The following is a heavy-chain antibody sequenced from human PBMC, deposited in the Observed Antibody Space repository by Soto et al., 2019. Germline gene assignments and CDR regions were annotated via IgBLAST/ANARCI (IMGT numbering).Heavy chain of an antibody. D-gene: IGHD6-6*01. CDR1: GFTFDDYA. V-gene: IGHV3-9*01. J-gene: IGHJ6*02. CDR2: ISWNSGSI. CDR3: AKLADGSSRHYYYGMDV. Sequence: EVQLVESGGGLVQPGRSLRLSCAASGFTFDDYAMHWVRQAPGKGLEWVSGISWNSGSIGYADSVKGRFTISRDNAKNSLYLQMSSLRAEDTALYYCAKLADGSSRHYYYGMDVWGQGTTVTVSS.